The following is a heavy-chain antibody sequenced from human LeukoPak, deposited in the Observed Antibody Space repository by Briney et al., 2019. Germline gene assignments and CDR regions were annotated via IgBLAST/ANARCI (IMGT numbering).Heavy chain of an antibody. V-gene: IGHV4-34*01. CDR2: INHSGST. J-gene: IGHJ5*02. Sequence: PSETLSLTCAVYGGSFSGYYWSWIRQPPGKGLEWIGEINHSGSTNYNPSLKSRVTISVDTSKNQFSLKLSSVTAADTAVYYCARGCCYDFWSGYYYKGRWFDPWGQGTLVTVSS. CDR3: ARGCCYDFWSGYYYKGRWFDP. CDR1: GGSFSGYY. D-gene: IGHD3-3*01.